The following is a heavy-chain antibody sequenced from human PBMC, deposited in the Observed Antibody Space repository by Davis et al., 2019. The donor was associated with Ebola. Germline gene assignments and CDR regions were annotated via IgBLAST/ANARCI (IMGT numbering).Heavy chain of an antibody. J-gene: IGHJ6*02. V-gene: IGHV1-2*06. D-gene: IGHD3-22*01. CDR2: INPNSGGT. CDR1: GYTFTSHD. CDR3: ARGGITMTVVPRDYYYGLDV. Sequence: ASVKVSCKASGYTFTSHDINWVRQATGQGLEWMGRINPNSGGTNYAQKFQGRVTMTRDTSTSTAYMEINRLSSDDTAVYFCARGGITMTVVPRDYYYGLDVWGQGTTVTVSS.